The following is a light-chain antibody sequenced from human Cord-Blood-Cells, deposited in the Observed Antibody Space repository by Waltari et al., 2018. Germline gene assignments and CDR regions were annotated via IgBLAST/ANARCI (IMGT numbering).Light chain of an antibody. J-gene: IGLJ2*01. CDR2: EDN. V-gene: IGLV6-57*02. Sequence: NFMLTQPHSVSESPGQTVTISCTSSSGSIASHYVHWYQQHPGSAPTTVIYEDNQRPSGVPDRFSGSIDSSSNSASLTISGLKTEDEADYYCQSYDSSNVVFGGGTKLTVL. CDR3: QSYDSSNVV. CDR1: SGSIASHY.